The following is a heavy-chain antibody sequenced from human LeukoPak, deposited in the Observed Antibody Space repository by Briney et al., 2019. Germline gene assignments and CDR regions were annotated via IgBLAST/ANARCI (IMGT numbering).Heavy chain of an antibody. CDR3: AKGRGPAATHPDY. D-gene: IGHD6-25*01. CDR2: IYGGGGIR. Sequence: GVSLRLSGAASGFTFTYYSMTWVRQAPGNGLVWVSSIYGGGGIRYYADSVKGRFTISRDDYKNTLYLQMNSLRAEDTAVYYCAKGRGPAATHPDYWGQGTLVTVSS. V-gene: IGHV3-23*01. J-gene: IGHJ4*02. CDR1: GFTFTYYS.